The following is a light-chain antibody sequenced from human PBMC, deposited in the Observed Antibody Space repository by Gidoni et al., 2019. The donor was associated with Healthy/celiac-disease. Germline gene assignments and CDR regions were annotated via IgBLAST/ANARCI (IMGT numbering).Light chain of an antibody. CDR3: QSADSSGTYVV. CDR2: NDS. J-gene: IGLJ2*01. CDR1: ALPKRY. Sequence: SSELTQPPSVSVSPGQTARITCSGDALPKRYAYWYQQTPGQAPVLVIYNDSERPSGIPERVSGSSSGTTVTLTMSGVQAEDEADYYCQSADSSGTYVVFGGGTKLTVL. V-gene: IGLV3-25*03.